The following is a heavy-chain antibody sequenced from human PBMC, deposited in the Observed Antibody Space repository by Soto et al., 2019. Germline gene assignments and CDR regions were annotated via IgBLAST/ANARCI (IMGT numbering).Heavy chain of an antibody. CDR2: IIPIFGTA. CDR3: ARGGLPWYSSISPFDI. CDR1: GGTFSSYA. J-gene: IGHJ3*02. Sequence: QVQLVQSGAEVKKPGSSVKVSCKASGGTFSSYAISWVRQAPGQGLEWMGGIIPIFGTANYAQKFQGRVTITADESTSTDYMELSSLRSEDTAVYYCARGGLPWYSSISPFDIWGQGTMVTVSS. V-gene: IGHV1-69*12. D-gene: IGHD6-13*01.